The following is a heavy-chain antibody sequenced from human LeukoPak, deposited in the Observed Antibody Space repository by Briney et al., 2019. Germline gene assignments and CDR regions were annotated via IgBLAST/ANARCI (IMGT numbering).Heavy chain of an antibody. J-gene: IGHJ4*02. V-gene: IGHV4-39*01. CDR3: ARQTGSGLFILP. CDR1: GVSISSSNSY. D-gene: IGHD3/OR15-3a*01. Sequence: ASETLSLTCTVSGVSISSSNSYWGWIRQPPGKGLEWIGSIYYSGNTYYNASLRSQVSISIDTSKNQFSLRLTSVTAADTAVYYCARQTGSGLFILPGGQGTLVTVSS. CDR2: IYYSGNT.